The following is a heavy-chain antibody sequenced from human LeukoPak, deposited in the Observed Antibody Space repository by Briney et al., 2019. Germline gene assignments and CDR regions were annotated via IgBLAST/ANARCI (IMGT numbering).Heavy chain of an antibody. Sequence: SETLSLTCTVSAGSISAYYWTWIRQPPGKGLEWIGYTSDSGSSNYKSSLKSRVSMSVDTSKRQFSLTLTSVTAADTAVYYCARPSNYGSGLGILDWGQGTLVIVSS. CDR1: AGSISAYY. J-gene: IGHJ4*02. D-gene: IGHD3-10*01. CDR3: ARPSNYGSGLGILD. V-gene: IGHV4-59*08. CDR2: TSDSGSS.